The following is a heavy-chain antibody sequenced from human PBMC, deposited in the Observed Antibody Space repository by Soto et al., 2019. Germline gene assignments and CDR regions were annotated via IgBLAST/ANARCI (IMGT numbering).Heavy chain of an antibody. V-gene: IGHV3-23*01. CDR3: ASRNYYASGTYYYYYFDF. CDR1: GLTFSTYA. D-gene: IGHD3-22*01. Sequence: QPGGSLRLSCVVSGLTFSTYAMSWVRQAPGKGLQWVSGISGNDGSTYYGDSVKGRFTISRDNPRNTVYLQMSGLRAEDTAVYYCASRNYYASGTYYYYYFDFWGQGTLVTVSS. J-gene: IGHJ4*02. CDR2: ISGNDGST.